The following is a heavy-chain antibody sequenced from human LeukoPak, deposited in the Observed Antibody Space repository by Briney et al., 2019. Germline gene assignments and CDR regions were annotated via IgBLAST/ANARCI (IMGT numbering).Heavy chain of an antibody. Sequence: GGSLRLSCVASGFTSGFTFSYYAMHWVRQAPGKGLEWVAFISNDGGNRYFANSVKGRFTISRDNSKNTVYLQMNSLGAKDTAVYYCADSDGYYYDVWGQGTLVTVS. CDR1: GFTFSYYA. CDR3: ADSDGYYYDV. V-gene: IGHV3-30-3*01. J-gene: IGHJ4*02. D-gene: IGHD2-15*01. CDR2: ISNDGGNR.